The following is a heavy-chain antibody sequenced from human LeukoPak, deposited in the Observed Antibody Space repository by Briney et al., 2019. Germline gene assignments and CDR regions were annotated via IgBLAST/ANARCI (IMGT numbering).Heavy chain of an antibody. V-gene: IGHV1-69*04. CDR3: ARGADTAMLDDYYYGMDV. J-gene: IGHJ6*02. CDR1: GGTFSSYA. Sequence: SVKVSRKASGGTFSSYAISWVRQAPGQGLEWMGRIIPILGIANYAQKFQGRVTITADKSTSTAYMELSSLRSEDTAVYYCARGADTAMLDDYYYGMDVWGQGTTVTVSS. D-gene: IGHD5-18*01. CDR2: IIPILGIA.